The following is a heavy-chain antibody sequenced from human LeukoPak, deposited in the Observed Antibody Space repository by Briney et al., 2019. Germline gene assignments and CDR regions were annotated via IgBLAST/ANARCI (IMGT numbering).Heavy chain of an antibody. V-gene: IGHV3-21*01. D-gene: IGHD2-21*01. CDR3: ARDKAYGEAFDI. CDR1: GFTFSSYS. CDR2: ISSSSSYI. J-gene: IGHJ3*02. Sequence: GGSLRLSCAASGFTFSSYSMNWVRQAPGKGLEWVSSISSSSSYIYYADSVKGRFTISRDNAKNSLYLQMNSLRAEDTAVYYCARDKAYGEAFDIWGQGTMVTVSS.